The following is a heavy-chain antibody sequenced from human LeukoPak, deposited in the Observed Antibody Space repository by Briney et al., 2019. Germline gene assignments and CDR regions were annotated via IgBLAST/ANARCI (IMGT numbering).Heavy chain of an antibody. Sequence: SETLSLTCTVSGGSISSYYWSWIRQPPGKGLEWIGYIYYSGSTNYNPSLKSRVTISVDTSKNQFSLKLSSVTAADTAVYYCARGKIGELYWGYYYYGMDGWGQGTTVTVSS. D-gene: IGHD3-10*01. CDR1: GGSISSYY. CDR2: IYYSGST. V-gene: IGHV4-59*01. J-gene: IGHJ6*02. CDR3: ARGKIGELYWGYYYYGMDG.